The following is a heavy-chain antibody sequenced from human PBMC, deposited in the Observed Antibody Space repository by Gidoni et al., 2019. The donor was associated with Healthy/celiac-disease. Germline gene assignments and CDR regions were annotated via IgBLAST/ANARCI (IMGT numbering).Heavy chain of an antibody. CDR3: ARDKLDLGSSGTFYYYGMDV. CDR1: GYTFTSYY. V-gene: IGHV1-46*03. D-gene: IGHD6-19*01. CDR2: INPSGGST. J-gene: IGHJ6*04. Sequence: QVQLVQSGAEVKKPGASVKVSCKASGYTFTSYYMHWVRQAPGQGLEWMGIINPSGGSTSYAQKFQGRVTMTRDTSTSTVYMELSSLRSEDTAVYYCARDKLDLGSSGTFYYYGMDVWGKGTTVTVSS.